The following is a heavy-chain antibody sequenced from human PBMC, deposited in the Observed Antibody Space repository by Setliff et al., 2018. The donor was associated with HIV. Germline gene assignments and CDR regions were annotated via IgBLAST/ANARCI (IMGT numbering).Heavy chain of an antibody. CDR3: ARDRAEADVGGGVRGPTYFCDY. CDR1: GGTFSSYA. J-gene: IGHJ4*02. Sequence: SVKVSCKASGGTFSSYAISWVRQAPGQGLEWMGGIIPILGIANYAQKFQGRVTITTDESTSTVFVELSNLRPDDTAIYYCARDRAEADVGGGVRGPTYFCDYWGQGTLVTVSS. D-gene: IGHD3-16*01. CDR2: IIPILGIA. V-gene: IGHV1-69*10.